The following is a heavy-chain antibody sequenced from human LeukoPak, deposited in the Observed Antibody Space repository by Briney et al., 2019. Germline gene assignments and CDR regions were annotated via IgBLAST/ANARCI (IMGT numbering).Heavy chain of an antibody. CDR1: GLTLSDYY. CDR3: ARDAPNA. J-gene: IGHJ5*02. V-gene: IGHV3-11*06. Sequence: PGGSLRLSCAASGLTLSDYYMSWIRQAPGRGLEWVSYISSSSTSTNYADSVKGRFTTSRDNAKNSLYLQMNSLRVEDTAVYYCARDAPNAWGQGTLVTVSS. CDR2: ISSSSTST. D-gene: IGHD2-8*01.